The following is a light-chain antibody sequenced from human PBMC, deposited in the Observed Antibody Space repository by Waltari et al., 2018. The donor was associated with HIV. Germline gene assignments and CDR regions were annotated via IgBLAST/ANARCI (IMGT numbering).Light chain of an antibody. CDR3: CSYAGSSTFYV. Sequence: QSALTQPASVSGSPGQSPTISCPGTSSAVWSYKLFSWYQQHPGKTPKLMIYEVSKRPSGVSNRFSGSKSGNTASLTISGLQAEDEADYYCCSYAGSSTFYVFGTGTKVTVL. CDR2: EVS. J-gene: IGLJ1*01. CDR1: SSAVWSYKL. V-gene: IGLV2-23*02.